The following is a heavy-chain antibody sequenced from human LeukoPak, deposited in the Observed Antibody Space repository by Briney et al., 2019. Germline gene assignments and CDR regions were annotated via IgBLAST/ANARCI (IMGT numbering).Heavy chain of an antibody. CDR3: AKGITYYYDSSGYYYYYYYMDV. D-gene: IGHD3-22*01. J-gene: IGHJ6*03. CDR2: IRYDGSNK. V-gene: IGHV3-30*02. CDR1: GFTFSSYG. Sequence: GGSLRLSCAASGFTFSSYGMHWVRQAPGKGLEWVAFIRYDGSNKYYADSVKGRFTISRDNSKNTLYLQMNSLRAEDTAVYYRAKGITYYYDSSGYYYYYYYMDVWGKGTTVTVSS.